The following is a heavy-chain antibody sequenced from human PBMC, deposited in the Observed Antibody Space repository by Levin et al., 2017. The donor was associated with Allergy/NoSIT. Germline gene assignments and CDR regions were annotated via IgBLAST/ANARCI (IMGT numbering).Heavy chain of an antibody. CDR1: GFTFSSYS. J-gene: IGHJ4*02. V-gene: IGHV3-21*01. Sequence: GESLKISCAASGFTFSSYSMNWVRQAPGKGLEWVSSISSSGSYIYYADSVKGRFTISRDNAKNSLYLQMNSLRAEDTAVYYCARDYGGIDYWGQGTLVTVSS. CDR3: ARDYGGIDY. CDR2: ISSSGSYI. D-gene: IGHD1-26*01.